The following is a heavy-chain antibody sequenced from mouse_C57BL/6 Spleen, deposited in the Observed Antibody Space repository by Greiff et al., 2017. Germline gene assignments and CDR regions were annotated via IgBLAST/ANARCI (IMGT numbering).Heavy chain of an antibody. CDR3: ARYYYGSSYEAY. D-gene: IGHD1-1*01. CDR2: INPSTGGT. Sequence: EVQLQQSGPELVKPGASVKISCKASGYSFTGYYMNWVKQSPEKSLEWIGEINPSTGGTTYNQKFKAKATLAVDKSSSTAYMQLKSLTSEDSAVYYCARYYYGSSYEAYWGQGTLVTVSA. CDR1: GYSFTGYY. J-gene: IGHJ3*01. V-gene: IGHV1-42*01.